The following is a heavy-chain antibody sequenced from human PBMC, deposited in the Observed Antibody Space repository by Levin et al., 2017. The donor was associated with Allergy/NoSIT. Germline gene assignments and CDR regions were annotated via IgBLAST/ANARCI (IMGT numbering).Heavy chain of an antibody. Sequence: ASVKVSCKASGYTFTSYDINWVRQATGQGLEWMGRMTPNTGNTVYAQKFQGRVSMTRNTSITTAYMELSSLRSEDTAVYYCARAPFYGLPYIDYWGQGTLVTVSS. V-gene: IGHV1-8*01. CDR1: GYTFTSYD. CDR3: ARAPFYGLPYIDY. J-gene: IGHJ4*02. CDR2: MTPNTGNT. D-gene: IGHD2/OR15-2a*01.